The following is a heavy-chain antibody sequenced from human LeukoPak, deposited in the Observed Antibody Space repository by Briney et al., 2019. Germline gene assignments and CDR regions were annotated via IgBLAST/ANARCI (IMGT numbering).Heavy chain of an antibody. V-gene: IGHV1-2*02. CDR3: ARGGFDYGDYESLSYGMDV. D-gene: IGHD4-17*01. CDR2: INPNSGGT. J-gene: IGHJ6*02. CDR1: GYTFTGYY. Sequence: ASVKVSCKASGYTFTGYYMHWVRQAPGQGLEWMGWINPNSGGTNYAQKFQGRVTMTRDTSISTAYMELSRLRSDDTAVYYCARGGFDYGDYESLSYGMDVWGQGTTVTVSS.